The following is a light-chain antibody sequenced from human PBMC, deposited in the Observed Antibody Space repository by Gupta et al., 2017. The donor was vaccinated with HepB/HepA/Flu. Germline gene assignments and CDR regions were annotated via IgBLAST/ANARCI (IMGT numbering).Light chain of an antibody. CDR1: HAVCSDY. Sequence: EIGLTQSPGTLSLSPGGRATLSFSASHAVCSDYLPWYQQKPGPRPRLVIYGVSSRATGIPDRLIGGGSGTAFTIPISSLEPEDFAVDYCQKYGLATRYTFGQGTKLEI. V-gene: IGKV3-20*01. J-gene: IGKJ2*01. CDR2: GVS. CDR3: QKYGLATRYT.